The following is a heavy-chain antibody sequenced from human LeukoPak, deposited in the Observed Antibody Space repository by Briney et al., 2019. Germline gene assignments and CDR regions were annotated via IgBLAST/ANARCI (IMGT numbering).Heavy chain of an antibody. V-gene: IGHV4-38-2*02. J-gene: IGHJ3*02. Sequence: PSETLSLTCTVSGYSISSGYYWGWIRQPPGKGLEWIGSIYHSGSTYYNPSLKSRVTISVDTSKNQFSLKLSSVTAADTAVYYCARGVQSGSVRNNAFDIWGQGTMDTVSS. D-gene: IGHD1-26*01. CDR2: IYHSGST. CDR1: GYSISSGYY. CDR3: ARGVQSGSVRNNAFDI.